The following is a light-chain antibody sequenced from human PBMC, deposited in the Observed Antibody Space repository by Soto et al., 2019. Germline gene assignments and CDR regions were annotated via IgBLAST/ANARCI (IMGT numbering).Light chain of an antibody. J-gene: IGKJ2*01. CDR3: QHYNDSSYT. CDR2: QAS. V-gene: IGKV1-5*03. CDR1: QSVSGW. Sequence: DIQMTQSPSTLSASVGDRVAITCRASQSVSGWLAWYQQKPGKVPKLLIYQASTLEDGVPSRFSGSGSGTEFTLTISSPQPDDSATYYCQHYNDSSYTFGPGTNLEIK.